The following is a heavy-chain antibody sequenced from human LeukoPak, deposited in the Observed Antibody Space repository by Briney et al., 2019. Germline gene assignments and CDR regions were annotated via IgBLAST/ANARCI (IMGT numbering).Heavy chain of an antibody. CDR1: GFPFGDFY. CDR2: ISSIGSTI. V-gene: IGHV3-11*04. D-gene: IGHD3-10*01. J-gene: IGHJ3*02. CDR3: ARVYYGSGTSPGGAFDI. Sequence: GPLRLPFPAPGFPFGDFYMSGVRQAPGKGMDWGSFISSIGSTIYFATPVKGRFTISRDNAKNSLYLQMNSLRTEDTAVYYCARVYYGSGTSPGGAFDIWGQGTMVTVSS.